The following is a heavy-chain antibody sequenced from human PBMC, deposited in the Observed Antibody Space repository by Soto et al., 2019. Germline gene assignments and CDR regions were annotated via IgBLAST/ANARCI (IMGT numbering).Heavy chain of an antibody. CDR3: VSPRVGATNADFDY. CDR2: ISSSSSYI. CDR1: GFTFSSYG. J-gene: IGHJ4*02. D-gene: IGHD1-26*01. V-gene: IGHV3-21*01. Sequence: VQLVESGGGVVQPGRSLRLSCAASGFTFSSYGMHWVHQAPGKGLEWVSSISSSSSYIYYADSVKGRFTISRDNAKNSLYLQMNSLRAEDTAVYYCVSPRVGATNADFDYWGQGTLVTVSS.